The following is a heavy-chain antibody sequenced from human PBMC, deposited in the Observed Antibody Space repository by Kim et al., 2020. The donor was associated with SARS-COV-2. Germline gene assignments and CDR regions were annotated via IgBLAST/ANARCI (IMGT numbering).Heavy chain of an antibody. V-gene: IGHV3-30*01. J-gene: IGHJ3*02. D-gene: IGHD3-10*01. CDR3: ARDPYYYGSGSYYNEDAFDI. Sequence: RFTISRDNSKNTLYLQMNSLRAEDTAVYYCARDPYYYGSGSYYNEDAFDIWGQGTMVTVSS.